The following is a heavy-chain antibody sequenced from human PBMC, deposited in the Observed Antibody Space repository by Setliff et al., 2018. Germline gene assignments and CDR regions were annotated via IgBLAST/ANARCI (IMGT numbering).Heavy chain of an antibody. CDR3: ARLRCSSKSCPFDY. D-gene: IGHD2-2*01. CDR1: GASINSLSW. CDR2: IYHDGND. J-gene: IGHJ4*02. V-gene: IGHV4-4*02. Sequence: PSETLSLTCTVSGASINSLSWWSWVRQSPGKGLEWIGEIYHDGNDKFNPSVHYSPSLKSRVTISIDTSKNQFTLKVISVTAADTAVYFCARLRCSSKSCPFDYWVQGTLVTVSS.